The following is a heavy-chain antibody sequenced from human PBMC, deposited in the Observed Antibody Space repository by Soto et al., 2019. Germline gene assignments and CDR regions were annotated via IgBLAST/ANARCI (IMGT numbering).Heavy chain of an antibody. CDR2: IDYSGST. D-gene: IGHD3-3*01. V-gene: IGHV4-39*01. CDR1: GGSTSSSSYC. J-gene: IGHJ4*02. CDR3: AGGTYDFWSGYPAYYFDY. Sequence: QLQLQESGPGLVKPSETLSLTCNVSGGSTSSSSYCWGWIRQPPGKGLEWIGSIDYSGSTYYDPSLKSRVTLSVDTSKNQFSLKLSSVTAADTAVYYCAGGTYDFWSGYPAYYFDYWGQGTLVTVSS.